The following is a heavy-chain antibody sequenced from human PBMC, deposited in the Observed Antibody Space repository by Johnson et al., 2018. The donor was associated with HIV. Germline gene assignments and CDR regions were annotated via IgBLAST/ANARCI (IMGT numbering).Heavy chain of an antibody. Sequence: QVQLVESGGGVVQPGGSLRLSCKASGFPFSNYGIHWVRQAPGKGLEWVTFIQFDGSNKYYADSVKGRFTISRDNSKNTLYLQMNSLRAEDTAVYYCAKVAVATAAGGVALDIWGPGTMVIVSS. V-gene: IGHV3-30*02. CDR1: GFPFSNYG. CDR3: AKVAVATAAGGVALDI. CDR2: IQFDGSNK. J-gene: IGHJ3*02. D-gene: IGHD6-13*01.